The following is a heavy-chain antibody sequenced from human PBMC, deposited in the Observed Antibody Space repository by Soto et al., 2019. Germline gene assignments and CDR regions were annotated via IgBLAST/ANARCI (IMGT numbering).Heavy chain of an antibody. Sequence: QVQLVQSGAEEKKPGASVKVSCTTSGYTFSSYAIHWVRQAPGQGLEWMGWINPGNANTKNSQKFQGRVTITSDTSASTAYMELSSLTSEDTAVYCCARVDGAYWGQGTLVTVSS. J-gene: IGHJ4*02. D-gene: IGHD2-2*03. CDR3: ARVDGAY. V-gene: IGHV1-3*05. CDR2: INPGNANT. CDR1: GYTFSSYA.